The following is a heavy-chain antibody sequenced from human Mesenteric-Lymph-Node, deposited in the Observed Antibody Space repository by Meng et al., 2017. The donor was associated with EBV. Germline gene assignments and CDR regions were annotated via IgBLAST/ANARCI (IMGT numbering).Heavy chain of an antibody. V-gene: IGHV3-30*03. Sequence: AQLVESGVGVVQPGRSLRVSCAASGFIFSSDGMHWVRQAPGKGLEWVAVISYDGSNKYYADSVKGRFTISRDNSKNTLYLQMNSLRAEDTAVYYCARDWGPAAAHFDYWGQGTLVTVSS. CDR1: GFIFSSDG. J-gene: IGHJ4*02. CDR2: ISYDGSNK. D-gene: IGHD6-13*01. CDR3: ARDWGPAAAHFDY.